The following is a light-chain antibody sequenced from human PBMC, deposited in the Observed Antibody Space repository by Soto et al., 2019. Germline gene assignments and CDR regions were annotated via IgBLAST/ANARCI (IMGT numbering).Light chain of an antibody. V-gene: IGKV3-11*01. J-gene: IGKJ1*01. CDR2: DAS. CDR1: QSVGIY. Sequence: EIVLTQSPATLSLSPGERATLSCRASQSVGIYLGWYQQRPGQAPRLLIYDASNRAAGIPGRFSGSGSGTDFTLTINSLEPEDFAVYYCQQYANSPSTFGQGTKVEIK. CDR3: QQYANSPST.